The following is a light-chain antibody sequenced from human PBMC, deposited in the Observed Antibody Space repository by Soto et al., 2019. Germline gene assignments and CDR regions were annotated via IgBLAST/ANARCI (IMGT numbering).Light chain of an antibody. CDR3: SSLTTSLTYV. J-gene: IGLJ1*01. CDR1: SSDVGAYNY. Sequence: QSVLTQPPSVCESPGESVATSCTGTSSDVGAYNYISWYQQHPVKAPKLLLSEVSNRPSGVYDRFSGSKSGNTASLNISGLQAEDEADYYCSSLTTSLTYVFGTGPKVTVL. V-gene: IGLV2-14*01. CDR2: EVS.